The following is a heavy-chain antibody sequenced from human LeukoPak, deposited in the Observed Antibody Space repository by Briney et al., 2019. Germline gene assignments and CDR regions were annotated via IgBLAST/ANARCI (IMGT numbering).Heavy chain of an antibody. CDR1: GGTFTAYY. D-gene: IGHD3-22*01. CDR3: ATYYSDTSARD. V-gene: IGHV1-2*02. Sequence: GASVKVSCKASGGTFTAYYMFWVRQAPGQGLEWMGWNNPNSGGTNYAPKFQGRVTMTRDTSISTAYMELSGLTSDDTAVYFCATYYSDTSARDWGQGTLVTVSS. J-gene: IGHJ4*02. CDR2: NNPNSGGT.